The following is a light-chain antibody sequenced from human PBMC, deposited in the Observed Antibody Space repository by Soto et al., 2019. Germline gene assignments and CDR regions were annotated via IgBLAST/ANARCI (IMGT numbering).Light chain of an antibody. CDR1: QSIRYF. J-gene: IGKJ5*01. CDR2: AAS. Sequence: DIQMTQSPSSLSASVGDRVSITCRASQSIRYFLNWYQQKPGKAPKLLINAASILQSGVPSRFSCSGSGTDFTLTISSLQPEDSATYYGQQSHSNAITFGQGTRLEMK. V-gene: IGKV1-39*01. CDR3: QQSHSNAIT.